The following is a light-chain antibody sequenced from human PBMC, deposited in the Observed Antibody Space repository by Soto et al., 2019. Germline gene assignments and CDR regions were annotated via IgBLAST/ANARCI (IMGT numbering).Light chain of an antibody. Sequence: EIVVTQSPATLSLSPGDRATLSCRASRSVSIYLAWYQQKPGQAPRPLIYDTSHRAAGIPARFSGSGSGTDFTLTIGSLELEDFAIYYCQQRSSWMWAFGQGTRVEVK. CDR2: DTS. V-gene: IGKV3-11*01. CDR3: QQRSSWMWA. J-gene: IGKJ1*01. CDR1: RSVSIY.